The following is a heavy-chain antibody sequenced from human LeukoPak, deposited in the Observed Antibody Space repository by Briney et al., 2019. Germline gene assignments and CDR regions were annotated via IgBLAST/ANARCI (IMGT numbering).Heavy chain of an antibody. CDR3: AKGDSYYDILTGYHTPPDAFDI. CDR1: GFTFSSYG. CDR2: IRYDGSNK. J-gene: IGHJ3*02. V-gene: IGHV3-30*02. D-gene: IGHD3-9*01. Sequence: PGGSLRLSCAASGFTFSSYGMHWVRQAPGKGLEWVAFIRYDGSNKYYADSVKGRFTISRDNSKNTLYLQMNSLRAEDTAVYYCAKGDSYYDILTGYHTPPDAFDIWGQGTMVTVSS.